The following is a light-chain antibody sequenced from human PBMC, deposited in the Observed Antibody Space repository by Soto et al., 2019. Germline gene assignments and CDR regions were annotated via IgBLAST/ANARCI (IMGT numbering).Light chain of an antibody. J-gene: IGKJ4*01. CDR1: QSVSSSY. CDR2: GAS. Sequence: PGERVTLSCRASQSVSSSYLTWYQQKPGQAPRLLIYGASTRATSIPARFSGSGSGTEFTLTISSLQSEDFAVYYCQQRSNWPPTFGGGTKVDIK. CDR3: QQRSNWPPT. V-gene: IGKV3D-15*01.